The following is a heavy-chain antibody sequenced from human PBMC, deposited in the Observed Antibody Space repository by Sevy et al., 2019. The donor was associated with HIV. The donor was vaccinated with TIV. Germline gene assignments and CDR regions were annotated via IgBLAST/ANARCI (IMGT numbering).Heavy chain of an antibody. Sequence: ASVKVSCKASGYTFTGYYMHWVRQAPGQGLEWKGWINPNSGGTNYAQKFQGRVTMTRDTSISTAYMELSRLRSDDTAVYYCARNEVREYNWNYCWFDPWGQGTLVTVSS. CDR2: INPNSGGT. D-gene: IGHD1-7*01. J-gene: IGHJ5*02. CDR3: ARNEVREYNWNYCWFDP. CDR1: GYTFTGYY. V-gene: IGHV1-2*02.